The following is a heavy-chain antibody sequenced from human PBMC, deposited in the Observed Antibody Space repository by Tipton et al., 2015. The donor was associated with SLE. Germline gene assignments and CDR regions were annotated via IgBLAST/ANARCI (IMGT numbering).Heavy chain of an antibody. CDR2: IHHTGST. J-gene: IGHJ6*03. Sequence: TLSLTCAVYGGSFSGYYWSWIRQSPGKGLEWVGSIHHTGSTYYNPSLKSRLTISLDTSKNQFSLKLNSVTAADTAVYYCARGGAFWSSPTSYYYFFYYMDVWGKGTTVNVSS. CDR1: GGSFSGYY. V-gene: IGHV4-34*01. D-gene: IGHD3-3*01. CDR3: ARGGAFWSSPTSYYYFFYYMDV.